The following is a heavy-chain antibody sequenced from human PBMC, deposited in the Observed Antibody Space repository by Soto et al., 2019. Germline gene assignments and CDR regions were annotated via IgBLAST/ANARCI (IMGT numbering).Heavy chain of an antibody. CDR3: ARLTNCGTEIYFNY. Sequence: GESLKISCQVFGYNFGTYNIAWVRQMPGKGLVWMGIIFPPDSETRYSPSFQGQVTFSVDRSMNTAYLEWDSLGASGTGMYFSARLTNCGTEIYFNYWGQGTLVTGSA. D-gene: IGHD2-21*01. CDR1: GYNFGTYN. J-gene: IGHJ4*02. V-gene: IGHV5-51*01. CDR2: IFPPDSET.